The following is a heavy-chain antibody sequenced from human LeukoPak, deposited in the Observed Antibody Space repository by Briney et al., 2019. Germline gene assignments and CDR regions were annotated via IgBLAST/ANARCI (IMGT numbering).Heavy chain of an antibody. Sequence: GGSLRLSRAASGFTFSSYSMNWVRQAPGKGLEWVSSISSSSSYIYYADSVKGRFTISRDNAKNSLYLQMNSLRAEDTAVYYCARDATMVRRYYYYGMDVWGQGTTVTVSS. J-gene: IGHJ6*02. CDR2: ISSSSSYI. CDR1: GFTFSSYS. CDR3: ARDATMVRRYYYYGMDV. D-gene: IGHD3-10*01. V-gene: IGHV3-21*01.